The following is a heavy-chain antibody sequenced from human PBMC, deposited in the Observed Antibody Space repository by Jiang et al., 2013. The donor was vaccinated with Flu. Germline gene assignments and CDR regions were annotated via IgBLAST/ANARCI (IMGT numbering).Heavy chain of an antibody. CDR2: IIPIFDTT. J-gene: IGHJ4*02. CDR1: GGAFSSYA. CDR3: AKDRTGYSYGLFDY. Sequence: KKPGSSVKVSCKASGGAFSSYAISWVRQVPGQGLEWMGGIIPIFDTTKYAQKFQGRVTITVDTSTSTAYMELSSLRSEDTAVYYCAKDRTGYSYGLFDYWGQGTLVTVSS. V-gene: IGHV1-69*06. D-gene: IGHD5-18*01.